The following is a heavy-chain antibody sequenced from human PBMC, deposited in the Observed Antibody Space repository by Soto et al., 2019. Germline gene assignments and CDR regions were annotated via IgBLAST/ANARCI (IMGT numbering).Heavy chain of an antibody. CDR2: IIPIFGTA. CDR3: ARDSAAADDYFDY. CDR1: AGTFSSYA. V-gene: IGHV1-69*13. J-gene: IGHJ4*02. Sequence: SVKVSCKASAGTFSSYAISWVRQAPGQGLEWMGGIIPIFGTANYAQKFQGRVTITADESTSTAYMELSSLRSEDTAVYYCARDSAAADDYFDYWGQGTLVTGSS. D-gene: IGHD6-13*01.